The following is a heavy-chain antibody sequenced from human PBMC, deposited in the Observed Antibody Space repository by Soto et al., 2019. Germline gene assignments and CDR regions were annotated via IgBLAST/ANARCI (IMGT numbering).Heavy chain of an antibody. CDR2: IIPLFGTA. V-gene: IGHV1-69*01. D-gene: IGHD2-15*01. Sequence: QVQLVQSGAEVKKPGSSVKVSCKASGGTFSTYAINWVRQAPGHGLEWMGGIIPLFGTAKYAQKFQDRVTITADESTSTAHMELRSLRCEDTAVYYCARDYGHDCSGGNCYFYFWGQGTLVSVSS. CDR3: ARDYGHDCSGGNCYFYF. CDR1: GGTFSTYA. J-gene: IGHJ4*02.